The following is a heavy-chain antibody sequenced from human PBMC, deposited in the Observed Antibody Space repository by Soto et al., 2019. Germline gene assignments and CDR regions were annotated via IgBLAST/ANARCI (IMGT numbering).Heavy chain of an antibody. D-gene: IGHD1-7*01. J-gene: IGHJ2*01. CDR1: GGTFSSYA. CDR3: ARDRWSIRDWNYQDRTHNYWYFDL. V-gene: IGHV1-69*01. Sequence: QVQLVQSGAEVKKPGSSVKVSCKASGGTFSSYAISWVRQAPGQGLEWMGGIIPIFGTANYAQKFQGRVTITADESTSTAYMELSSLRSEDTAVYYCARDRWSIRDWNYQDRTHNYWYFDLWGRGTLVTVSS. CDR2: IIPIFGTA.